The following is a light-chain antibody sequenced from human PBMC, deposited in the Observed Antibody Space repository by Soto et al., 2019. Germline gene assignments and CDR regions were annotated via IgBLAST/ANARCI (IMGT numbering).Light chain of an antibody. CDR2: SNN. V-gene: IGLV1-44*01. CDR3: AAWDDSLNGRV. Sequence: QSVLTQPPSASGTPGQRVTISCSGSSSNIGGNSVNWYQQLPGTAPKLLIYSNNQRPSGVPDRFSGSKSGTSASLAISGLHSEDEADYYCAAWDDSLNGRVFGGGTKVTVL. J-gene: IGLJ3*02. CDR1: SSNIGGNS.